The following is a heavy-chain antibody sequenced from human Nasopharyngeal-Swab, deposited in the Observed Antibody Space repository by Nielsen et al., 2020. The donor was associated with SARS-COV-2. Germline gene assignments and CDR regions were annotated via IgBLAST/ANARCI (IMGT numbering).Heavy chain of an antibody. J-gene: IGHJ5*02. V-gene: IGHV4-34*01. CDR2: INHSGST. CDR3: AKGLIWFGELFDP. Sequence: RQAPGKGLEWIGEINHSGSTNYNPSLKSRVTISVDTSKNQFSLKLSSVTAADTAVCYCAKGLIWFGELFDPWGQGTLVTVSS. D-gene: IGHD3-10*01.